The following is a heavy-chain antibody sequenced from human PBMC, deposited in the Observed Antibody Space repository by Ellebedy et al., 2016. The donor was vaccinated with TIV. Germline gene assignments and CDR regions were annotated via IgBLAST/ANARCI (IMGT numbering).Heavy chain of an antibody. J-gene: IGHJ4*02. CDR3: ARELPGSDAWDY. V-gene: IGHV1-3*01. D-gene: IGHD1-14*01. CDR2: INAGNGDT. Sequence: ASVKVSXXASGGTFSSYAISWVRQAPGQRLEWMGWINAGNGDTRYSQKLQGGVTVTRDTSASTAYMELNSLKSEDTGVYYCARELPGSDAWDYWGQGTLVTVSS. CDR1: GGTFSSYA.